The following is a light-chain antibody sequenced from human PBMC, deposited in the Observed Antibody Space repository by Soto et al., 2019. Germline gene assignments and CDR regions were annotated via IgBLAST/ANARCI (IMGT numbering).Light chain of an antibody. CDR1: SSDVGGYNY. J-gene: IGLJ1*01. CDR2: DVS. CDR3: SYYTGSSTLRYV. V-gene: IGLV2-14*01. Sequence: QSALTQPASVSGSPGQSITISCTGTSSDVGGYNYVSWYQQLPGKAPKLMMYDVSNRPSGVSNRCSGSKSGNTASLAISGLQAEDESDYYCSYYTGSSTLRYVFGTGTKLTVL.